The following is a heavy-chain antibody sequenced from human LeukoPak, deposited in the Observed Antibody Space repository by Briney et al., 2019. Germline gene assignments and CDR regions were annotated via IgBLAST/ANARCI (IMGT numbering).Heavy chain of an antibody. D-gene: IGHD5-18*01. CDR2: IYYSGST. V-gene: IGHV4-59*08. J-gene: IGHJ4*02. Sequence: SETLSLTCTVSGGSISSYYWSWIRQPPGKGLEWIGYIYYSGSTNYNPSLKSRVTISVDTSKNQFSLKLSSVTAADTAVYYCARHVSGYSYGEELDYWGQGTLVTVSS. CDR3: ARHVSGYSYGEELDY. CDR1: GGSISSYY.